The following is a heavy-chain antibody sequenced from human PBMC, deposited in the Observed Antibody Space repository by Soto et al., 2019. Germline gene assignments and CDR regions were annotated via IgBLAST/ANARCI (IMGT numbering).Heavy chain of an antibody. CDR1: GFTFGDYA. J-gene: IGHJ6*02. CDR2: IRSKAYGGTT. D-gene: IGHD3-10*01. Sequence: GGSLRLSCTASGFTFGDYAMSWSRQAPGKGLEWVGFIRSKAYGGTTEYAASVKGRFTISRDDSKSIAYLQMNSLKTEDTAVYYCTRVYGSGSYFGYYYYYGMDVWGQGTTVTVSS. CDR3: TRVYGSGSYFGYYYYYGMDV. V-gene: IGHV3-49*03.